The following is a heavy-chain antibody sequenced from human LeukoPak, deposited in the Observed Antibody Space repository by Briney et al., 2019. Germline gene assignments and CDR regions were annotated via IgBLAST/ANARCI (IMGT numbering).Heavy chain of an antibody. CDR3: ARGIAGEWLPI. Sequence: SETLSLTCTVSGNSISNYYWSWIRRPPGKGLEWIGYLYFSGSTNYNPSLKSRVTISVDTSKNQFSLKLSSVTAADTAMYYCARGIAGEWLPIWGQGTLVTVSS. J-gene: IGHJ4*02. V-gene: IGHV4-59*01. CDR2: LYFSGST. CDR1: GNSISNYY. D-gene: IGHD3-3*01.